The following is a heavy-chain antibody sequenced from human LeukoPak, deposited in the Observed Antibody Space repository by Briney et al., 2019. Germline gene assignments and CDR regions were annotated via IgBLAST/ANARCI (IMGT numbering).Heavy chain of an antibody. J-gene: IGHJ4*02. CDR3: ARGARGYCSGGGCLYDY. V-gene: IGHV1-8*01. CDR1: GYTFTSYD. Sequence: ASVKVSCKASGYTFTSYDINWVRQATGQGLEWMGWMNPNSGNTGYAQKFQGRVTITRNTSISTAYMELSSLRSEDTAVYYCARGARGYCSGGGCLYDYWGQGTLVTVSS. D-gene: IGHD2-15*01. CDR2: MNPNSGNT.